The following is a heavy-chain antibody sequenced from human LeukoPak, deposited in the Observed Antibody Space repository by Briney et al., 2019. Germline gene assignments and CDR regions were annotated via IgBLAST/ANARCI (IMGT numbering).Heavy chain of an antibody. J-gene: IGHJ4*02. CDR1: GGSISSGGYY. CDR3: ARFGYYDFWSGFDY. V-gene: IGHV4-31*03. CDR2: IYHSGNT. Sequence: SETLSLTCTVSGGSISSGGYYWSWIRQHPGKGLEWIGYIYHSGNTYYNPSLKSRVTISVDTSKNQFSLKLSSVTAADTAVYYCARFGYYDFWSGFDYWGQGTLVTVSS. D-gene: IGHD3-3*01.